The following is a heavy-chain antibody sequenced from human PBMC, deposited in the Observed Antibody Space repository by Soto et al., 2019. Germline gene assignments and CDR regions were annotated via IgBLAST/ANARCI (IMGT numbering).Heavy chain of an antibody. CDR1: GFIFSGYA. V-gene: IGHV3-30-3*01. Sequence: QVQLVESGGGVVQPGRSLRLSCAASGFIFSGYAMHWVRQAPGKGLEWVAGISYDGNTKYYADSVKGRFTVSRDNSKNTLYVQMNYLSAEDTAMYYCAKETSAYEIDYWGQGTLVTVSS. CDR2: ISYDGNTK. D-gene: IGHD5-12*01. J-gene: IGHJ4*02. CDR3: AKETSAYEIDY.